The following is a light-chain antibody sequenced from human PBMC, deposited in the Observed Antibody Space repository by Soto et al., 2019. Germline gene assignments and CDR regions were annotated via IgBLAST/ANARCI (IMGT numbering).Light chain of an antibody. Sequence: EIVVTQSPGTLSVSPGDRATLSCRASQTIFSNLAWYQQKPGQAPRLLIYGAFTRAIGIPGRFSGSGSGTEFTLTISSLQSEDFAVYSCQQYHDWPWTFGQGTKVEVQ. J-gene: IGKJ1*01. V-gene: IGKV3-15*01. CDR3: QQYHDWPWT. CDR1: QTIFSN. CDR2: GAF.